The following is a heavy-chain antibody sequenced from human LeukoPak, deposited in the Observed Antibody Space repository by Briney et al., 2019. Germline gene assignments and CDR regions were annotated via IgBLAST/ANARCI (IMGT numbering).Heavy chain of an antibody. V-gene: IGHV1-18*01. J-gene: IGHJ6*02. CDR3: AREPEGLTGYPDYYYYYGMDV. CDR2: ISAYNGNT. CDR1: GYTFTSYG. Sequence: ASVKVSCKASGYTFTSYGISWVRQAPGQGLEWMGWISAYNGNTNYAQKLQGRVTMTTDTSTSTAYMELRSLRSDDTAVYYCAREPEGLTGYPDYYYYYGMDVWGQGTTVTVSS. D-gene: IGHD3-9*01.